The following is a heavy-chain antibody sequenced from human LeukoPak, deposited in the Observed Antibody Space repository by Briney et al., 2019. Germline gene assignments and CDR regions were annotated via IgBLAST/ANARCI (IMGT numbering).Heavy chain of an antibody. J-gene: IGHJ4*02. V-gene: IGHV3-15*01. CDR2: IKRTSDGGTT. CDR3: ATDLLDD. Sequence: GGSLRLSCAASGFTFSNAWMSWVRQAPGEGLEWVGRIKRTSDGGTTDYAAPVKGKFTISRDDSKNMVYLQMNSLTTEDTAVYYCATDLLDDWGQGTLVTVSS. CDR1: GFTFSNAW.